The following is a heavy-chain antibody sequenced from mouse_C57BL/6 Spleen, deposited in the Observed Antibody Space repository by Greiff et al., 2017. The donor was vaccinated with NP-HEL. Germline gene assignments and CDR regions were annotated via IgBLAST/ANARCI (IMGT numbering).Heavy chain of an antibody. V-gene: IGHV1-82*01. Sequence: VQLVESGPELVKPGASVKISCKASGYAFSSSWMNWVKQRPGKGLEWIGRIYPGDGDTNYNGKFKGKATLTADKSSSTAYMQLSSLTSEDSAVYFCARLDTTVVTFDYWGQGTTLTVSS. D-gene: IGHD1-1*01. CDR1: GYAFSSSW. CDR2: IYPGDGDT. J-gene: IGHJ2*01. CDR3: ARLDTTVVTFDY.